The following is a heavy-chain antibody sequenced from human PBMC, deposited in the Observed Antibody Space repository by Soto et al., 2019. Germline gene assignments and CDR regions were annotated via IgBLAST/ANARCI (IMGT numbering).Heavy chain of an antibody. D-gene: IGHD2-21*02. CDR2: TPD. CDR1: GFIFTDYQ. CDR3: AREIGGTAPDF. V-gene: IGHV3-30-3*01. Sequence: GGSLRLSCVASGFIFTDYQMHWVRQAPGKGLEWVGTPDHCAEFVEGRFTISRDNSKNTLYLQMTNLRPEDTAVYFCAREIGGTAPDFWGQGTMVTVSS. J-gene: IGHJ4*02.